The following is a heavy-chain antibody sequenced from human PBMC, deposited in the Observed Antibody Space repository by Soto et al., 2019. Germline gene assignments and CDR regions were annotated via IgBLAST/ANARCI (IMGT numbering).Heavy chain of an antibody. CDR1: GASIRSTDYY. CDR3: VRTARQGAVAPHWFDR. J-gene: IGHJ5*02. CDR2: VYYTGST. Sequence: SETLSLTCTVSGASIRSTDYYWSWIRQAPGKGLEWIGYVYYTGSTYYNPPLMSRLTISVDTSKNQFSLKLTSVTAAETAVYYCVRTARQGAVAPHWFDRWGQGTQVTVSS. V-gene: IGHV4-30-4*01. D-gene: IGHD2-21*02.